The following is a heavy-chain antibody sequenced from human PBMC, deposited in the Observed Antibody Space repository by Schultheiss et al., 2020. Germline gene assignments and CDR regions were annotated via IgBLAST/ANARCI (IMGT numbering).Heavy chain of an antibody. Sequence: GGSLRLSCAASGFTFSSYAMSWVRQAPGKGLEWVSAISGSGGSTYYADSVKGRFTISRDNSKNTLYLQMNSLRAEDTAVYYCAKDIVVVPAAIRVGYYYYGMDVWGQGTTVTVSS. CDR3: AKDIVVVPAAIRVGYYYYGMDV. V-gene: IGHV3-23*01. J-gene: IGHJ6*02. CDR1: GFTFSSYA. D-gene: IGHD2-2*02. CDR2: ISGSGGST.